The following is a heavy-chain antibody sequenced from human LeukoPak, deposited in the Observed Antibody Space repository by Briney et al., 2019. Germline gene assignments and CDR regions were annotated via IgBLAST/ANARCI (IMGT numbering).Heavy chain of an antibody. CDR1: GFTFSSYD. Sequence: HPGGSLRLSCAASGFTFSSYDVSWVRQAPGKGLEWVAVISYDGSNKYYADSVKGRFTISRDNSKNTLYLQMNSLRAEDTAVYYCARDPGCSSTSCSTGLWNYEPANWFDPWGQGTLVTVSS. CDR2: ISYDGSNK. CDR3: ARDPGCSSTSCSTGLWNYEPANWFDP. D-gene: IGHD2-2*01. V-gene: IGHV3-30-3*01. J-gene: IGHJ5*02.